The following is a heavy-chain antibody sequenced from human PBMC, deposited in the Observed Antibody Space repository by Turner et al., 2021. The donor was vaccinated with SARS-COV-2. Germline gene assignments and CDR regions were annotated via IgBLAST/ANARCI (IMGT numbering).Heavy chain of an antibody. CDR3: AKDLGQLDWFDP. CDR2: ISYDGSNK. CDR1: GFTCSRYG. Sequence: QVQLVGSGGGVVQPARSLILSCAASGFTCSRYGMHWVRQAPGKGLEWVAVISYDGSNKYYADSVKGRFTITRDNSKNTLYLQMNSLRAEDTAVYYCAKDLGQLDWFDPWGQGTLVTVSS. D-gene: IGHD6-13*01. V-gene: IGHV3-30*18. J-gene: IGHJ5*02.